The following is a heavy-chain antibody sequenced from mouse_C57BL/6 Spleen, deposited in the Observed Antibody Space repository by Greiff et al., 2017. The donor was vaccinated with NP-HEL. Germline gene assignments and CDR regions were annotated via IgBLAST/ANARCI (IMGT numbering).Heavy chain of an antibody. CDR3: ARSARRYSKGAGFAY. D-gene: IGHD1-1*01. V-gene: IGHV1-18*01. CDR2: INPNNGGT. J-gene: IGHJ3*01. CDR1: GYTFTDYN. Sequence: EVKLMESGPELVKPGASVKIPCKASGYTFTDYNMDWVKQSHGKSLEWIGDINPNNGGTIYNQKFKGKATLTVAKSSSTAYMELRSLTSEDTAVYYCARSARRYSKGAGFAYWGQGTLVTVSA.